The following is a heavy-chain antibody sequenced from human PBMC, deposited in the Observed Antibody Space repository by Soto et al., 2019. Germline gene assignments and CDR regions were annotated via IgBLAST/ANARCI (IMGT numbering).Heavy chain of an antibody. J-gene: IGHJ6*02. CDR3: AGALNSVTLTDYFYFGMDV. CDR2: VSHTKGT. V-gene: IGHV4-59*02. CDR1: GDSVTTNY. Sequence: QVRLKESGPGLVRPSETLSLTCAVSGDSVTTNYWGWLRQSPGKGLEWIGSVSHTKGTNYSPSLKSLLTLSMDASKTHLSLQLSSVTGDETSVYYSAGALNSVTLTDYFYFGMDVWGQGTTVIVSS.